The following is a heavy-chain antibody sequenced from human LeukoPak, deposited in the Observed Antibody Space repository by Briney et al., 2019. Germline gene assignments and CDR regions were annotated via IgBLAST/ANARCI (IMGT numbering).Heavy chain of an antibody. CDR1: GFTVSSNY. J-gene: IGHJ5*02. V-gene: IGHV3-66*01. D-gene: IGHD2-2*01. CDR2: IYSGGST. CDR3: ARARYCSSTSCDTRGLAWFDP. Sequence: GRSLRLSCAASGFTVSSNYMSWVRQAPGKGLEWVSVIYSGGSTYYADSVKGRFTISRDNSKNTLYLQMNSLRADDTAVYYCARARYCSSTSCDTRGLAWFDPWGQGTLVTVSS.